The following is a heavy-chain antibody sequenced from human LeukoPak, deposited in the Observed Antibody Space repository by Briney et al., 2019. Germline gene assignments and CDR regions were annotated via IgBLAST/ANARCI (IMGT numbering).Heavy chain of an antibody. D-gene: IGHD2-15*01. CDR2: IYYSGST. V-gene: IGHV4-30-4*01. CDR1: GGSISSGDYY. CDR3: ARVVVVAATPSWFDP. Sequence: SQTLSLTCTVSGGSISSGDYYWGWLRQPPGTGLEWIGYIYYSGSTYYNPSLKSRVTISVDTSKNQFSLKLSSVTAADTAVYYCARVVVVAATPSWFDPWGQGTLVTVSS. J-gene: IGHJ5*02.